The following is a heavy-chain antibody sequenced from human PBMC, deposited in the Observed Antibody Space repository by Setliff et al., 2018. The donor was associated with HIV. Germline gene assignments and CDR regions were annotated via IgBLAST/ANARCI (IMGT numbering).Heavy chain of an antibody. D-gene: IGHD3-10*01. CDR3: AREGLWFGDRGYFMDV. CDR2: IGADNGNT. CDR1: GYTFTSYG. J-gene: IGHJ6*03. V-gene: IGHV1-18*04. Sequence: ASVKVSCKASGYTFTSYGIAWVRQAPGQGLEWMGWIGADNGNTNYAQKFQGRVTMTTDTSTSTVYMELRSLTSDDAAVYYCAREGLWFGDRGYFMDVWGEGTAVTVSS.